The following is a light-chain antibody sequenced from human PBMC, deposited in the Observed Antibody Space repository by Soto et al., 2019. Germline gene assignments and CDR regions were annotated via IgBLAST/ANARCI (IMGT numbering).Light chain of an antibody. CDR2: DAS. CDR3: QQCRNWPLT. J-gene: IGKJ4*01. CDR1: QNVYNN. V-gene: IGKV3-15*01. Sequence: EIVMTQSPATLSVSPGEGATLSCKASQNVYNNLAWYQQRPGQPPRLLIYDASTRATGISARFSGSGYGTEFTLTISRLQSEYFAVYFCQQCRNWPLTFGGGTKVEIK.